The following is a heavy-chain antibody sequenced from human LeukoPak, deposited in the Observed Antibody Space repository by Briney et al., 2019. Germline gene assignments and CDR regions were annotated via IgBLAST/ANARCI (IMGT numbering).Heavy chain of an antibody. CDR1: GGTFSSYA. V-gene: IGHV1-69*13. J-gene: IGHJ4*02. CDR3: ARQSVDGRYTFDY. Sequence: GASVKVSCKASGGTFSSYAISWVRQAPGQGLEWMGGIIPIFGTANYAQKFQGRVTITADESTSTAYMELSSLRSEDTAVYYCARQSVDGRYTFDYWGQGTLVTVSS. D-gene: IGHD3-16*02. CDR2: IIPIFGTA.